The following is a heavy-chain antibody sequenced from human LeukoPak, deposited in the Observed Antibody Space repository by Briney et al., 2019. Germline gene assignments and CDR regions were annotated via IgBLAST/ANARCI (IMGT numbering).Heavy chain of an antibody. J-gene: IGHJ1*01. CDR2: IYYSGNT. CDR1: GDSISSSNSY. CDR3: ARLKYYYDSSGYRAEYFQH. V-gene: IGHV4-39*01. D-gene: IGHD3-22*01. Sequence: PSETLSLTCTVSGDSISSSNSYWGWIRQPPGKGLEWIGSIYYSGNTYYNASLKSRVTISVDTSKNQFSLKLTSVTAADTAVYYCARLKYYYDSSGYRAEYFQHWGQGTLVTVSS.